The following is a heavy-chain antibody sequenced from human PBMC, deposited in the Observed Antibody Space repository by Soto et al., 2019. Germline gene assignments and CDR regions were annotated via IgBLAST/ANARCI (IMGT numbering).Heavy chain of an antibody. V-gene: IGHV3-30*04. Sequence: GGSLRLSCAASGFIFSTSAMHWVRQAPGKGLEWVGLISFDGSNTYYADSVKGRFTISKDNSKSTLYLQMNSLKPEDTAVYSCARDGGIVTPYATFDYWGQGTLVTVSS. D-gene: IGHD2-15*01. J-gene: IGHJ4*02. CDR1: GFIFSTSA. CDR3: ARDGGIVTPYATFDY. CDR2: ISFDGSNT.